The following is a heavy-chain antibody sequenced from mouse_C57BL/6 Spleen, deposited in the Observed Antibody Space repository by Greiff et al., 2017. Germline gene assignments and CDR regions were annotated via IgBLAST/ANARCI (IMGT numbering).Heavy chain of an antibody. CDR2: INPNTGGT. CDR1: GYTFTAYN. Sequence: EVQLQESGPELVKPGASVKIPCKASGYTFTAYNMDWVKQTHGKSLELIGDINPNTGGTIYNQKFKGKANLTVEKSSSTAYMELRSLTSENTAVYYCDRQRYDYGYWYFAVWGTGTPVTVSS. V-gene: IGHV1-18*01. D-gene: IGHD2-4*01. CDR3: DRQRYDYGYWYFAV. J-gene: IGHJ1*03.